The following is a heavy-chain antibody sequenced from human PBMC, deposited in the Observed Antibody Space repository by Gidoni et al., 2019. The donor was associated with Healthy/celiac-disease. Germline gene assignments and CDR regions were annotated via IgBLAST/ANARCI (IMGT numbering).Heavy chain of an antibody. V-gene: IGHV3-21*01. J-gene: IGHJ6*02. CDR1: GFTFSSYS. CDR2: ISSSSSYI. CDR3: AREPSSGSYYYYGMDV. Sequence: EVQLVESGGGLVKPGGSLRLSCAASGFTFSSYSMNWVRQAPGKGLEWVSSISSSSSYIYYADSVKGRFTISRDNAKNSLYLQMNSLRAEDTAVYYCAREPSSGSYYYYGMDVWGQGTTVTVSS. D-gene: IGHD3-22*01.